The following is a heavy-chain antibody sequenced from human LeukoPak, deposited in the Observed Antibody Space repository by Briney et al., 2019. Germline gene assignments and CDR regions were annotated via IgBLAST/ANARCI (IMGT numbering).Heavy chain of an antibody. CDR1: GFTVSANY. CDR2: ISYDGSNK. V-gene: IGHV3-30-3*01. CDR3: ASMYYYGMDV. J-gene: IGHJ6*02. Sequence: GGSLRLSCVASGFTVSANYMTWVRQAPGKGLEWVAVISYDGSNKYYADSVKGRFTISRDNSKNTLYLQMNSLRAEDTAVYYCASMYYYGMDVWGQGTMVTVSS.